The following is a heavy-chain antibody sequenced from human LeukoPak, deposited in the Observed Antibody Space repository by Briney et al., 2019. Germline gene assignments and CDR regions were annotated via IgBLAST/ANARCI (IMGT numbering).Heavy chain of an antibody. D-gene: IGHD4-11*01. J-gene: IGHJ5*02. CDR3: ATGGRTVTSWGGFDP. Sequence: NPGGSLRLSCAASGFTFSSYSMNWVRQAPGKGLEWVSSISSSSSYIYYADSVKGRFTISRDNAKNSLYLQMNSLRAEDTAVYYCATGGRTVTSWGGFDPWGQGTLVTVSS. CDR1: GFTFSSYS. V-gene: IGHV3-21*01. CDR2: ISSSSSYI.